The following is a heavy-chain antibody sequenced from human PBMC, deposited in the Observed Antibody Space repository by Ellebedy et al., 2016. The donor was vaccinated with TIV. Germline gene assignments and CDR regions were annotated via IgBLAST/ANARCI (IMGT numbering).Heavy chain of an antibody. CDR2: INSDGSNT. CDR3: ARGWTPDY. Sequence: GESLKISCAVTGFTFSSYWMHWVRQPPGKGLVWVSRINSDGSNTNYADSVKGRFTISRDNAKNTLYLQMNSLRVEDTAVYYCARGWTPDYWGQGTLVTVSS. V-gene: IGHV3-74*01. J-gene: IGHJ4*02. CDR1: GFTFSSYW. D-gene: IGHD2-15*01.